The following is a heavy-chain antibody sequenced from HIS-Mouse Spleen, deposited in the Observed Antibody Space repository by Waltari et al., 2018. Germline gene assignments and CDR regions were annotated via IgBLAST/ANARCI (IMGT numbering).Heavy chain of an antibody. J-gene: IGHJ2*01. CDR3: AREIPYSSSWYDWYFDL. Sequence: QLQLQESSPGLVKPSETLSLTCTVSVGSIRSSSYYWGWLRQPPGTGLGWVGGIYYSGSNNETHSLKSGVTISVDTSKNQFSLKLSSVTAADTAVYYCAREIPYSSSWYDWYFDLWGRGTLVTVSS. CDR2: IYYSGSN. D-gene: IGHD6-13*01. CDR1: VGSIRSSSYY. V-gene: IGHV4-39*07.